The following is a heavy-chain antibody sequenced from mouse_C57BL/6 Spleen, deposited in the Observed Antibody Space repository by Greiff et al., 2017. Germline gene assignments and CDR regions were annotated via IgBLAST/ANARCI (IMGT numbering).Heavy chain of an antibody. CDR2: IRNKANGYTT. D-gene: IGHD2-3*01. CDR1: GFTLTDYY. V-gene: IGHV7-3*01. J-gene: IGHJ3*01. Sequence: EVMLVESGGGLVQPGGSLSLSCAASGFTLTDYYMSWVRQPPGKALEWLGFIRNKANGYTTEYSASVKGRFTISRDNSQSILYLQMNALRAEDSATYYCARYHYDGYWFAYWGQGTLVTVSA. CDR3: ARYHYDGYWFAY.